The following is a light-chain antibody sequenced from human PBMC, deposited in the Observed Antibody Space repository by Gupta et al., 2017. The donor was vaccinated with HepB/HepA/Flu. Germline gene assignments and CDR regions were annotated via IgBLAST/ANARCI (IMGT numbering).Light chain of an antibody. V-gene: IGKV2-30*01. Sequence: DVVMTQSPLSLPVTLGQPASISCKSSQSLLFGDGNTYLNWFQQRPGQSPRRLIYKVSNRDSGVPDRFSGSGSGTDFTLKISRVEAEDVGVYYCMQGTHWPRTFGQGTKVEI. CDR1: QSLLFGDGNTY. J-gene: IGKJ1*01. CDR3: MQGTHWPRT. CDR2: KVS.